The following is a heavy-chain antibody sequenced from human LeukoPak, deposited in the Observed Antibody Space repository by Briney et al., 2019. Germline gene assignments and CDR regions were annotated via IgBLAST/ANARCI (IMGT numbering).Heavy chain of an antibody. J-gene: IGHJ4*02. CDR3: ARVKTGYYSYFDY. CDR2: ISSSSSTI. CDR1: GFTFSSYS. Sequence: QSGGSLRLSCAASGFTFSSYSMNWVRQAPGKGLEWVSYISSSSSTIYYADSVKGRFTISRDNAKNSLYLQMNSLRAGDTAVYYCARVKTGYYSYFDYWGQGTLVTVSS. V-gene: IGHV3-48*01. D-gene: IGHD3-9*01.